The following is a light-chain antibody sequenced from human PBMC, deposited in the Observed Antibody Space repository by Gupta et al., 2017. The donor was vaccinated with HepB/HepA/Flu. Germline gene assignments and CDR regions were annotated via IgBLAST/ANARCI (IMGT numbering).Light chain of an antibody. CDR2: DVA. J-gene: IGLJ2*01. CDR1: SRDIGAYDS. Sequence: QSALTQPASVSGSPGQSITISCTGTSRDIGAYDSVSWYQQDPGKAPKLLIYDVAARPSGISTRFSGSKSGNTASLTISELQTEDEAAYFCSSFTSTLTLVVFGGGTKLTVL. V-gene: IGLV2-14*03. CDR3: SSFTSTLTLVV.